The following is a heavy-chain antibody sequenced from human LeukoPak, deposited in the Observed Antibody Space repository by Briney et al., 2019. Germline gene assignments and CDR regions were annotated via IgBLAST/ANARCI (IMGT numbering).Heavy chain of an antibody. D-gene: IGHD4-17*01. CDR1: GYTFTSYY. CDR3: ARLYYGDYAFDY. CDR2: INPAGGST. Sequence: ASVKVSCKTSGYTFTSYYMHWVRQASGQGLECMGIINPAGGSTVYAQNFQGRVTMTTDMSTSTVYMELSSLRSEDTAVYYCARLYYGDYAFDYWGQGTLVTVSS. J-gene: IGHJ4*02. V-gene: IGHV1-46*01.